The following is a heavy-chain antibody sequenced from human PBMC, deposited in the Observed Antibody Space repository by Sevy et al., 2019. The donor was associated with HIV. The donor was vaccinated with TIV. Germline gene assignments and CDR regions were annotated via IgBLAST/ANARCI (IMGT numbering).Heavy chain of an antibody. CDR1: GFTFSSYG. J-gene: IGHJ4*02. Sequence: GGSLRLSCAASGFTFSSYGMHWVRQAPGKGLEWVAFIRYDGSNKYYADSVKDRFTISRDNSKNTLYLQMNSLRAEDTAVYYCAKIKAYDSSGYDYWGQGTLVTVSS. CDR2: IRYDGSNK. D-gene: IGHD3-22*01. V-gene: IGHV3-30*02. CDR3: AKIKAYDSSGYDY.